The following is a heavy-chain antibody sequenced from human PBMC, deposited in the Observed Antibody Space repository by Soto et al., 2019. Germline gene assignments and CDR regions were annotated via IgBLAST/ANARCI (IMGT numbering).Heavy chain of an antibody. V-gene: IGHV3-30-3*01. CDR2: ISYDGINK. D-gene: IGHD6-19*01. CDR3: AKAAGGYTSGWYEYYFDY. CDR1: GFTFSTYT. Sequence: QVQLVESGGGVVQPGRSLRLSCAASGFTFSTYTMHWVRQAPGKGLEWVADISYDGINKYFADSVKGRFTISRDNSKNTLYLQMNSLRADDTAVYYCAKAAGGYTSGWYEYYFDYWGQGTLVTVSS. J-gene: IGHJ4*02.